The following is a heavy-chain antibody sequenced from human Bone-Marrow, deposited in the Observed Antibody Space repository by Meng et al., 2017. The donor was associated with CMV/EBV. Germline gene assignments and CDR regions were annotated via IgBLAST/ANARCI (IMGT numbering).Heavy chain of an antibody. J-gene: IGHJ4*02. V-gene: IGHV3-11*04. Sequence: GESLKIFCAASGFTFSDYYMSWIRQAPGKGLEWVSYISSSGSTIYYADSVKGRFTISRDNAKNSVYLQMNSLRVEDTAVYYCARDDKWNPDYWGQGTLVTVSS. CDR2: ISSSGSTI. CDR1: GFTFSDYY. D-gene: IGHD1-1*01. CDR3: ARDDKWNPDY.